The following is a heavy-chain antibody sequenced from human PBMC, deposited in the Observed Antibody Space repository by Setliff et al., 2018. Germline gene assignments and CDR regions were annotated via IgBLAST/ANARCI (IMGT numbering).Heavy chain of an antibody. Sequence: GASVKVSCKASGYSFSSNAFHWVRQAPGQTLEWMGWIHAGSSNTLYSQRFQDRITISRDTSATTVHMELSSLRSDDTAVYYCARMSTSGPHYDYWGQGTPVT. V-gene: IGHV1-3*01. CDR1: GYSFSSNA. CDR2: IHAGSSNT. J-gene: IGHJ4*02. CDR3: ARMSTSGPHYDY. D-gene: IGHD2-8*02.